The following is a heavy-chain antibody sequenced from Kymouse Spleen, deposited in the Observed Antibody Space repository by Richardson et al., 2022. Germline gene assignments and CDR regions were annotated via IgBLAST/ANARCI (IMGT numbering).Heavy chain of an antibody. CDR2: ISYDGSNK. V-gene: IGHV3-30*18. J-gene: IGHJ6*02. CDR1: GFTFSSYG. Sequence: QVQLVESGGGVVQPGRSLRLSCAASGFTFSSYGMHWVRQAPGKGLEWVAVISYDGSNKYYADSVKGRFTISRDNSKNTLYLQMNSLRAEDTAVYYCAKGTSQVDYYYGMDVWGQGTTVTVSS. CDR3: AKGTSQVDYYYGMDV. D-gene: IGHD1-14*01,IGHD2-2*02.